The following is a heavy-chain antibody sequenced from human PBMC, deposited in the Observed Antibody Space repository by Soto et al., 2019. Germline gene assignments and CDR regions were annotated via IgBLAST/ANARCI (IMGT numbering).Heavy chain of an antibody. J-gene: IGHJ4*02. CDR3: ARIIIAVAGTFDY. D-gene: IGHD6-19*01. Sequence: SSETLSLTCTVSGGSVSSGSYYWSWIRQPPGKGLEWIGYIYYSGSTNYNPSLKSRVTISVDTSKNQFSLKLSSVTAADTAVYYCARIIIAVAGTFDYWGQGTLVTVS. V-gene: IGHV4-61*01. CDR1: GGSVSSGSYY. CDR2: IYYSGST.